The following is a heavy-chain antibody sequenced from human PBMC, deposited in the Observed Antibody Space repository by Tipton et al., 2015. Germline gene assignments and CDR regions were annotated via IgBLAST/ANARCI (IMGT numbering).Heavy chain of an antibody. V-gene: IGHV3-30*18. CDR1: GFTFSSYA. Sequence: SLRLSCAASGFTFSSYAMHWVRQAPGKGLEWVALISYDGSNKYYVDSVQGRFTISRDNSKNTLYLQMNSLRAEDAAVYYCAKASGGSTIFGVAYRLGDWFDPWGQGTLVTVSS. D-gene: IGHD3-3*01. J-gene: IGHJ5*02. CDR2: ISYDGSNK. CDR3: AKASGGSTIFGVAYRLGDWFDP.